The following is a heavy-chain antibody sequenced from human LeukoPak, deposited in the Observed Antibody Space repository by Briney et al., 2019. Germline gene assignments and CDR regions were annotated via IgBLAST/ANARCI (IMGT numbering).Heavy chain of an antibody. CDR3: ARAVGGYSYGYYFVC. Sequence: ASVTVSCLASVYIFTNYDINWVRQAAGRGLEWVGWMNPNSGNTGYAQKFQGRVTMTRNTSISTAYMELSSLRSEDTAVYYCARAVGGYSYGYYFVCGGEGTLVTVSS. J-gene: IGHJ4*02. D-gene: IGHD5-18*01. CDR2: MNPNSGNT. V-gene: IGHV1-8*02. CDR1: VYIFTNYD.